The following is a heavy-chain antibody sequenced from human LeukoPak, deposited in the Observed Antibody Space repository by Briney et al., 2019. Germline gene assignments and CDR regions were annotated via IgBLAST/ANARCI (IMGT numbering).Heavy chain of an antibody. J-gene: IGHJ4*02. CDR3: AKDGPYDYVWGSYRHGY. Sequence: GGTLRLSCAASGFTFSNYGMSWVRQAPGKGLEWVSSISGSGDSTYYADSVKGRFTISRDNSKNTLYLQMNSLRAEDTAVYYCAKDGPYDYVWGSYRHGYWGQGTLVTVSS. V-gene: IGHV3-23*01. CDR2: ISGSGDST. CDR1: GFTFSNYG. D-gene: IGHD3-16*02.